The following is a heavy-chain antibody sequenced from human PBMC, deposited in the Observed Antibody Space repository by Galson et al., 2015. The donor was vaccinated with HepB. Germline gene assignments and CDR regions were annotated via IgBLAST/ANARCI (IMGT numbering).Heavy chain of an antibody. J-gene: IGHJ4*02. CDR2: ISYDGSNK. D-gene: IGHD6-13*01. V-gene: IGHV3-30*04. CDR3: ARDLDFISSSSWGY. CDR1: GFTFSSYA. Sequence: SLRLSCAASGFTFSSYAMHWVRQAPGKGLEWVAVISYDGSNKYYADSVKGRFTISRDNSKNTLYLQMNSLRAEDTAVYYCARDLDFISSSSWGYWGQGTLVTVSS.